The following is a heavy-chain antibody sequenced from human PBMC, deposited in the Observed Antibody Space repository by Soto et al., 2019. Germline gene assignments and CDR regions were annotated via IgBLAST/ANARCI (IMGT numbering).Heavy chain of an antibody. CDR3: ARDSEGQWLAFDY. CDR2: IKQDGSEK. Sequence: GGSLRLSCAASGFTFSSYWMSWVRQAPGKGLEWVANIKQDGSEKYYVDSVKGRFTISRDNAKNSLYLQMNSLRAEDTAVYYCARDSEGQWLAFDYWGQGTLVTVSS. CDR1: GFTFSSYW. V-gene: IGHV3-7*05. J-gene: IGHJ4*02. D-gene: IGHD6-19*01.